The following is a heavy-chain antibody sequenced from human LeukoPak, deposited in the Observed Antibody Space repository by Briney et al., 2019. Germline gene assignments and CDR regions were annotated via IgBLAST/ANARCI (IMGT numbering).Heavy chain of an antibody. Sequence: PGGSLRLSCAASGFTFSSYSMNWVRQARGKGLEWVSSISSSSSYIYYADSVKGRFTISRDNAKNSLYLQMNSLRAEDTAVYYCAREDYDSSGYYTLREVDYWGQGTLVTVSS. CDR3: AREDYDSSGYYTLREVDY. D-gene: IGHD3-22*01. V-gene: IGHV3-21*01. CDR1: GFTFSSYS. J-gene: IGHJ4*02. CDR2: ISSSSSYI.